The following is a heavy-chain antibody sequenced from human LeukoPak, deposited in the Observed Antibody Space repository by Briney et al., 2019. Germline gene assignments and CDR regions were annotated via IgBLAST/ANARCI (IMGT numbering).Heavy chain of an antibody. CDR1: GYTLTGHY. CDR2: IHPNSGGT. D-gene: IGHD5-24*01. J-gene: IGHJ4*02. CDR3: AGIDGTAPGY. Sequence: GASVKVSCKASGYTLTGHYMHWVRQAPGQGLEWMGWIHPNSGGTNYAQKFQGRVTMTRDTSISTAYMELSRLRSDDTAVYYCAGIDGTAPGYWGQGTLVTVSS. V-gene: IGHV1-2*02.